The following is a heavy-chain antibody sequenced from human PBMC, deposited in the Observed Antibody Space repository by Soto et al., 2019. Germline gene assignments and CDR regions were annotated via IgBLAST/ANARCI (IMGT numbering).Heavy chain of an antibody. Sequence: GGSLRLSCAASGFTFSDYYMSWIRQAPGKGLEWVSYISSSGSTIYYADSVKGRFTISRDNAKNSLYLQMNSLRAEDTAVYYCARRYSSSSEEDYYYYYMDVWGKGTTVTVSS. D-gene: IGHD6-6*01. CDR3: ARRYSSSSEEDYYYYYMDV. V-gene: IGHV3-11*01. CDR2: ISSSGSTI. J-gene: IGHJ6*03. CDR1: GFTFSDYY.